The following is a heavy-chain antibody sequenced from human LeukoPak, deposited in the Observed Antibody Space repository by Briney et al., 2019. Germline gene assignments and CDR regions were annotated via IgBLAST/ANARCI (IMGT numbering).Heavy chain of an antibody. CDR3: ASRTPYYYDSSGYYILAY. V-gene: IGHV1-69*13. Sequence: GASVKVSCKASGGTFSSYAISWVRQAPGQGLEWMGGIIPIFGTANYAQKFQGRVTITADESTSTAYMELSSPRSEDTAVYYCASRTPYYYDSSGYYILAYWGQGTLVTVSS. CDR1: GGTFSSYA. CDR2: IIPIFGTA. D-gene: IGHD3-22*01. J-gene: IGHJ4*02.